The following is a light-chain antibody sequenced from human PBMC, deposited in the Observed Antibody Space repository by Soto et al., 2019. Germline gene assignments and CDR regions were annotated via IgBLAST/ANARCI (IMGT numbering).Light chain of an antibody. CDR2: GVS. CDR3: SSYAGGNNLV. J-gene: IGLJ2*01. V-gene: IGLV2-8*01. Sequence: QSALTQPPSASGSPGQSVTISCTGTSSDVGGYNFVSWYQQHPGKAPKLMIYGVSKRPSGVPDRFSGSKSGNTASLTVSGLQAEDEADYYCSSYAGGNNLVFGGGTKLTVL. CDR1: SSDVGGYNF.